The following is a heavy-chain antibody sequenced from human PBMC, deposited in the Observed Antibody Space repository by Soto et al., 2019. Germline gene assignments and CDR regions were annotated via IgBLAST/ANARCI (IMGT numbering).Heavy chain of an antibody. D-gene: IGHD6-19*01. CDR2: IYYTGNT. CDR3: ARWDNGWYGFDY. CDR1: GGSISAYY. Sequence: SETLSLTCTVSGGSISAYYWNWIRQPPGKGLEWIGFIYYTGNTNYNPSLKSRVTILLDTPKNQFSLKLTSVTAADTAVYYCARWDNGWYGFDYWGQGTLVTVSS. V-gene: IGHV4-59*01. J-gene: IGHJ4*02.